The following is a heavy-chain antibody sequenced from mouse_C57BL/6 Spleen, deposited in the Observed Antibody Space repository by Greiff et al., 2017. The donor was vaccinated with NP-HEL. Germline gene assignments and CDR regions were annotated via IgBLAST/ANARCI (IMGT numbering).Heavy chain of an antibody. D-gene: IGHD2-1*01. CDR3: ARCYGNYDYAMDY. CDR2: IYPRDGST. Sequence: LVESGPELVKPGASVKLSCKASGYTFTSYDINWVKQRPGQGLEWIGWIYPRDGSTKYNEKFKGKATLTVDTSSSTAYMELHSLTSEDSAVYFCARCYGNYDYAMDYWGQGTSVTVSS. J-gene: IGHJ4*01. V-gene: IGHV1-85*01. CDR1: GYTFTSYD.